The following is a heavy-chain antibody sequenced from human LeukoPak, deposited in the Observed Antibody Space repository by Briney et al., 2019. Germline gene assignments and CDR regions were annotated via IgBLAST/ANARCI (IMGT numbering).Heavy chain of an antibody. D-gene: IGHD6-13*01. CDR2: IKSGGST. Sequence: GGSLRLSCAASGFTFSTYDMSWVRQAPGKGLEWVSTIKSGGSTYYADSVKGRFTISRDNSKNTLYLQMNSLRAEDTAVYYCAKSGGSGYSSRTNWFDPWGQGTLVTVSS. CDR1: GFTFSTYD. J-gene: IGHJ5*02. CDR3: AKSGGSGYSSRTNWFDP. V-gene: IGHV3-23*01.